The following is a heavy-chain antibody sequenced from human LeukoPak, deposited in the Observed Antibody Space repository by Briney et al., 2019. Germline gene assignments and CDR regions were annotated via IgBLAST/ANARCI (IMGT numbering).Heavy chain of an antibody. J-gene: IGHJ4*02. CDR1: GGSVSNYY. V-gene: IGHV4-59*02. CDR2: IYYTET. Sequence: PSETLSLTCAVSGGSVSNYYWSWIRQSPGKGLEWIGYIYYTETSYNPSLKSRVTISADTSKNQFSLKLYSVTAADTAVYYCATRKLGNDYWGQGTLVTVSS. D-gene: IGHD7-27*01. CDR3: ATRKLGNDY.